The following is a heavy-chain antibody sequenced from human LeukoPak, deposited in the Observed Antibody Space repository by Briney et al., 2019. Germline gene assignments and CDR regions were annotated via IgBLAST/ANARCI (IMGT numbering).Heavy chain of an antibody. CDR3: ARQLTYYYDSSGPIDY. J-gene: IGHJ4*02. Sequence: NASETLSLTCTVSGGSISSYYWGWIRQPPGKGLEWIGSIYYSGSTYYNPSLKSRVTISVDTSKNQFSLKLSSVTAADTAVYYCARQLTYYYDSSGPIDYWGRGTLVTVSS. V-gene: IGHV4-39*01. D-gene: IGHD3-22*01. CDR2: IYYSGST. CDR1: GGSISSYY.